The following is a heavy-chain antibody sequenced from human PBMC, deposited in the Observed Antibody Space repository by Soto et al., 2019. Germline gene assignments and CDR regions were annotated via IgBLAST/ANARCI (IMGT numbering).Heavy chain of an antibody. J-gene: IGHJ6*02. V-gene: IGHV3-74*01. Sequence: GGSLRLSCAASGFTFSSYWMHWVRQAPGKGLVWVSRINSDGSSTSYADSVKGRFTISRDNAKNTLYLQMNSLRAEDTAVYYCARDRGEDGSGSSYYYYYYGMDVWGQGTTVTVSS. CDR2: INSDGSST. D-gene: IGHD3-10*01. CDR3: ARDRGEDGSGSSYYYYYYGMDV. CDR1: GFTFSSYW.